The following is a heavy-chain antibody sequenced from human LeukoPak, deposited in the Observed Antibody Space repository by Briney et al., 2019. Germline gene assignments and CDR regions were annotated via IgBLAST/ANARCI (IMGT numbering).Heavy chain of an antibody. CDR1: GFTFSSYG. V-gene: IGHV3-33*01. Sequence: PGGSLRLSCAASGFTFSSYGMHWVRQAPGKGLEWVAVIWYDGSNKYYADSVKGRFTISRDNSKITLYLQMNSLRAEDTAVYYCARDKWFREFHYYYYYMDVWGKGTTVTVSS. J-gene: IGHJ6*03. D-gene: IGHD3-10*01. CDR2: IWYDGSNK. CDR3: ARDKWFREFHYYYYYMDV.